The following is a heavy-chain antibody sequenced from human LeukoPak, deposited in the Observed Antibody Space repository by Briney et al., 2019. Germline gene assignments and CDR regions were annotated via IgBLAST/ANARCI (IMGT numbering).Heavy chain of an antibody. V-gene: IGHV1-18*01. CDR3: ARETDSYDFWSGDDSEGYFDY. Sequence: ASVRVSSKASGYTFTIYGTSSVRPAPGQGLGWMGWISAYNGNTNYIQTLQGTDTLTTDTSTSTAYMELRSLRADDTAVYYCARETDSYDFWSGDDSEGYFDYWGQGSLVTVCS. CDR1: GYTFTIYG. CDR2: ISAYNGNT. D-gene: IGHD3-3*01. J-gene: IGHJ4*02.